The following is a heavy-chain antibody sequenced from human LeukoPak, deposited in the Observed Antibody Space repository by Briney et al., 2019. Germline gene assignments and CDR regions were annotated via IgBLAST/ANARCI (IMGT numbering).Heavy chain of an antibody. J-gene: IGHJ4*02. D-gene: IGHD6-19*01. V-gene: IGHV3-23*01. CDR3: AKTTVGYSSGRYPGWPADC. Sequence: GGSLRLPCAASGFTFNTYAIYWVRQAPGKGLEWVSGICGSGGCTYYADSVKGRFTISRDNSKNTVYLQMNSLTADDTAIYYCAKTTVGYSSGRYPGWPADCWGQGTLVTVSS. CDR1: GFTFNTYA. CDR2: ICGSGGCT.